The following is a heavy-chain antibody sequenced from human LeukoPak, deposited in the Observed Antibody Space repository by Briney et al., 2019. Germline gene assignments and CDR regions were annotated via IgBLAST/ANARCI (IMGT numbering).Heavy chain of an antibody. CDR1: GGSIRGYY. V-gene: IGHV4-59*08. CDR2: IYSSGST. CDR3: ARVYDNSGYYYSSHFDY. Sequence: SETLSLTCNVSGGSIRGYYWSWIRQPPGKGLEWIGYIYSSGSTNYNPSLKSRVTMSVDASKNQFSLKVSSVTAADTAVYYCARVYDNSGYYYSSHFDYWGQGTLVTVSS. D-gene: IGHD3-22*01. J-gene: IGHJ4*02.